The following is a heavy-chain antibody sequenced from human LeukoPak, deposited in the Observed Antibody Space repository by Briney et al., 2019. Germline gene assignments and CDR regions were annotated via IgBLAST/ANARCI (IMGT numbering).Heavy chain of an antibody. CDR3: ARLVGSECDFDTCDI. CDR1: GASIRSYY. Sequence: SETLSLTCDVSGASIRSYYWHWIRQPPGKGLEWIGYIYYIGSTNYNPSLKSRVTISLDTSKNHFSLKLSSVTAADTAVDYCARLVGSECDFDTCDIWGQGTMVTVSS. J-gene: IGHJ3*02. D-gene: IGHD3-3*01. V-gene: IGHV4-59*01. CDR2: IYYIGST.